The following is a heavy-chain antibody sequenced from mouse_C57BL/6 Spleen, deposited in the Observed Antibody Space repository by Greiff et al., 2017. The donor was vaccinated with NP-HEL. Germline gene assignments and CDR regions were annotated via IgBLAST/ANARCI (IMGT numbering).Heavy chain of an antibody. J-gene: IGHJ4*01. CDR3: ARSAPWYYGSSLYAMDY. CDR1: GYTFTSYW. V-gene: IGHV1-69*01. D-gene: IGHD1-1*01. Sequence: VQLQQPGAELVMPGASVKLSCKASGYTFTSYWMHWVKQRPGQGLEWIGEIDPSDSYTNYNQKFKGKSTLTVDKSSSTAYMQLSSLTSEDSAVYYCARSAPWYYGSSLYAMDYWGQGTSVTVSS. CDR2: IDPSDSYT.